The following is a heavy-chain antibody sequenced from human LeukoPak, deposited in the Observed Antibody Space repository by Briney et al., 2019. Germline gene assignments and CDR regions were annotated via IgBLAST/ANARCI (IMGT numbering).Heavy chain of an antibody. CDR2: ISYDGSNK. V-gene: IGHV3-30*18. CDR3: AKEQVAGNLRGGLDY. Sequence: GGSLRLSCAASGFTFSSYSMNWVRQAPGKGLEWVAVISYDGSNKYYADSVKGRFTISRDNSKNTLYLQMNSLRAEDTAVYYCAKEQVAGNLRGGLDYWGQGTLVTVSS. CDR1: GFTFSSYS. J-gene: IGHJ4*02. D-gene: IGHD6-19*01.